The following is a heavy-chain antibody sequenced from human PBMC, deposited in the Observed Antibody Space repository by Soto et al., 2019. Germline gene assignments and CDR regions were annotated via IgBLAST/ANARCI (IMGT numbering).Heavy chain of an antibody. CDR2: INAGNGNT. D-gene: IGHD1-26*01. Sequence: QVQLVQSGAEVKKPGASVKVSCKASGYTFTSYAMHWVRQAPGQRLEWMGWINAGNGNTKYSQNFQGRVTITRDTSASTADMELSSLRSEDPAVYYCARGGSLYWYFDLWGRGTLVTVSS. J-gene: IGHJ2*01. CDR3: ARGGSLYWYFDL. V-gene: IGHV1-3*01. CDR1: GYTFTSYA.